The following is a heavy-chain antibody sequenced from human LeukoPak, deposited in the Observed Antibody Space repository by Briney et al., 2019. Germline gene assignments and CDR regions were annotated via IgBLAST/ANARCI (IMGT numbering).Heavy chain of an antibody. CDR3: TTDGAYNWNDVAWFDP. Sequence: GGSLRLSCAASEFTFSNAWMSGVRQAPGKGLEWVGRIKSKTDGGTTDYAAPVKGRFTISRDDSKNTLYLQMNSLKTEDTAVYYCTTDGAYNWNDVAWFDPWGQGTLVTVSS. D-gene: IGHD1-1*01. J-gene: IGHJ5*02. CDR2: IKSKTDGGTT. V-gene: IGHV3-15*01. CDR1: EFTFSNAW.